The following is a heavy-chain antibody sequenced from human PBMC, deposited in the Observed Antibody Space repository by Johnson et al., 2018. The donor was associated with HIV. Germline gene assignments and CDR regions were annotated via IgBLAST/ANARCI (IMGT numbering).Heavy chain of an antibody. J-gene: IGHJ3*02. CDR2: ISYDGSNR. Sequence: QVQLVESGGGVVQPGRSLRLSCAASGFTFSSYAMHWVRQAPGKGLEWVAVISYDGSNRYYTDSVKGRFTIYRDNSKNTLYLQMHSLRAEDTAVYYCAREEGSGEPPNAFDIWGQGTMVTVYS. CDR3: AREEGSGEPPNAFDI. D-gene: IGHD3-16*01. CDR1: GFTFSSYA. V-gene: IGHV3-30*04.